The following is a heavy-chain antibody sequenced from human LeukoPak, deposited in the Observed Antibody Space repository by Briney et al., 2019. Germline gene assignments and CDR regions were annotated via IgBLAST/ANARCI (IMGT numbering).Heavy chain of an antibody. CDR2: INQDGGEK. J-gene: IGHJ4*02. CDR1: GFAFSSYW. V-gene: IGHV3-7*01. D-gene: IGHD3-10*01. CDR3: ARDVDSGSD. Sequence: PGGSLRLSCAASGFAFSSYWMTWVRQAPGKGLEWVANINQDGGEKYYVGSVKGRFTISRDNAKNSLYLQMNSLRAEDTAVYYCARDVDSGSDWGQGTLVTVSS.